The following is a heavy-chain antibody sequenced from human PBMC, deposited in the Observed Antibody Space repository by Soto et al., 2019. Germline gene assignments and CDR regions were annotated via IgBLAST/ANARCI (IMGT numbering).Heavy chain of an antibody. Sequence: SETLSLTCTVSGASISSGRSYWSWIRQHLGKGLEWIGYMFYSGSTYYHPSLKSRVNISADTSKNQFSLRLTSVTPADTAVYYCARDNGYGHFDSWGQGTLVTVSS. J-gene: IGHJ4*02. CDR3: ARDNGYGHFDS. D-gene: IGHD5-12*01. CDR2: MFYSGST. CDR1: GASISSGRSY. V-gene: IGHV4-31*03.